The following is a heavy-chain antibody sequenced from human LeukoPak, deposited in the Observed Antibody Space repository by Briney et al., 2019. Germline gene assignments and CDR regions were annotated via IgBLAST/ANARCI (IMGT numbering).Heavy chain of an antibody. Sequence: ASAKVSCKASEGTCSSYAISWVRQAPGQGLEWMGGIIPIFGTANYAQKFQGRVTITADESTSTAYMELSSLRSEDTAVYYCARGSGYDYDYYGMDVWGKGTTVTVSS. CDR3: ARGSGYDYDYYGMDV. CDR1: EGTCSSYA. D-gene: IGHD5-12*01. J-gene: IGHJ6*04. V-gene: IGHV1-69*13. CDR2: IIPIFGTA.